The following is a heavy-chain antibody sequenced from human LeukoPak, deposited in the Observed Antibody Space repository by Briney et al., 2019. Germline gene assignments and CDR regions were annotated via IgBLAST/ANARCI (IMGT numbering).Heavy chain of an antibody. V-gene: IGHV3-49*03. CDR1: GFTLGDYA. D-gene: IGHD4-23*01. J-gene: IGHJ4*02. CDR2: MRRKAYGGTT. CDR3: TGGFYRGFARNYFDY. Sequence: GGSLTLSCPASGFTLGDYAMGWLRPAPGRVREWVGFMRRKAYGGTTEYAATVKGRFTISRDDSKSIDYLQMINLKTEDTAVYYCTGGFYRGFARNYFDYWGQGTLVTVSS.